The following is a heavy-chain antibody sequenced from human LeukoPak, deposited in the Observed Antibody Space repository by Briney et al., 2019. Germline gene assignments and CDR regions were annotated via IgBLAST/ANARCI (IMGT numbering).Heavy chain of an antibody. CDR3: ARVQHIVVVTAIDY. Sequence: GASVKVSCKASGYTFSSFGITWVRQAPGQGLEWMGWISTYNGNTNHAQKFQGRVTMTTDTSTSTAYLELRSLRSDDTAVYYCARVQHIVVVTAIDYWGQGTLVTVSS. J-gene: IGHJ4*02. CDR2: ISTYNGNT. D-gene: IGHD2-21*02. CDR1: GYTFSSFG. V-gene: IGHV1-18*01.